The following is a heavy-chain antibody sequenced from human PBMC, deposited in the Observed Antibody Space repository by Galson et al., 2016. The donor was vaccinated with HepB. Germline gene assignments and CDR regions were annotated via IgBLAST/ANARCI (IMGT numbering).Heavy chain of an antibody. CDR1: GITFGDYA. CDR2: IRSKPYGGTT. Sequence: SLRLSCAASGITFGDYAMSWFRQAPGKGLEWVGFIRSKPYGGTTEYAASVRGRFTISRDDSKSIAYLQMNSLKTEDTAVYYCSRDGGFGGWAPYYFVYWGQGTLVTVSS. V-gene: IGHV3-49*03. CDR3: SRDGGFGGWAPYYFVY. J-gene: IGHJ4*02. D-gene: IGHD6-19*01.